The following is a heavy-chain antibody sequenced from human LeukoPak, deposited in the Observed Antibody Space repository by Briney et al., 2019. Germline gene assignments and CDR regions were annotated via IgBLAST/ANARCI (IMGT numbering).Heavy chain of an antibody. Sequence: ASVKVSCKASGYTFTRYYIHWVRHAPGQGLEWMGWINPQSGGTGFAQEYQARVTMTRDTSIKTAYMELSSLRSGDTAVYFCARDPGYFVDSTVITPYYYMDVWGKGTAVTVSS. CDR1: GYTFTRYY. CDR3: ARDPGYFVDSTVITPYYYMDV. V-gene: IGHV1-2*02. J-gene: IGHJ6*03. D-gene: IGHD2-15*01. CDR2: INPQSGGT.